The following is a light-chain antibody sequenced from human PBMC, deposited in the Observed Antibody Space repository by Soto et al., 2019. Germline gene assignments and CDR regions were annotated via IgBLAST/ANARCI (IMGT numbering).Light chain of an antibody. CDR2: GAS. CDR1: QSFSSTY. J-gene: IGKJ1*01. Sequence: EIVLAQSPATLSLSPGERATLSCRASQSFSSTYLAWYQQKPGQAPRLLIYGASSRATGIPDRFSGSGSGTDFTLTISGLEPEDFAVYYCQHYGSSRTFGQGTKVDIK. V-gene: IGKV3-20*01. CDR3: QHYGSSRT.